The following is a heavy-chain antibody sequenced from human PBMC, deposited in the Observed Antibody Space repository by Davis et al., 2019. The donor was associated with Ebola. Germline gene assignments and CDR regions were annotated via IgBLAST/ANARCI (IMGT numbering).Heavy chain of an antibody. CDR2: IKQDGSEK. Sequence: PGGSLRLSCETSGFIFRNYVMSWVRQAPGKGLEWVANIKQDGSEKYYVDSVKGRFTISRDNAKNSLYLQMNGLHQGPIGLPPGTLLQEHLWG. J-gene: IGHJ6*01. V-gene: IGHV3-7*01. CDR3: TLLQEHL. CDR1: GFIFRNYV.